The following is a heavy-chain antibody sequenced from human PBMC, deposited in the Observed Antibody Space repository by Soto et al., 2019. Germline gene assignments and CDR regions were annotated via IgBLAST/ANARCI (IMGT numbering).Heavy chain of an antibody. CDR1: GFTFSSYA. CDR2: ISGSGGTT. V-gene: IGHV3-23*01. Sequence: GGSLRLSCAASGFTFSSYAMSWVRQAPGKGLEWVSAISGSGGTTDYAAPVKGRFTISRDDSKNTLYLQMNSLKIEDTAVYYCTTDRYNNPPRDYWGQGTLVTVSS. J-gene: IGHJ4*02. D-gene: IGHD1-1*01. CDR3: TTDRYNNPPRDY.